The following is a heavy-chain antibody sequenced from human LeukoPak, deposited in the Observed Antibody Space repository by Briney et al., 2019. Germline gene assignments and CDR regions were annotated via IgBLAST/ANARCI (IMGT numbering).Heavy chain of an antibody. D-gene: IGHD3-22*01. CDR1: GFSLSTTGMR. J-gene: IGHJ4*02. CDR2: IDWDDDK. Sequence: ESGPALVKPTQTLTLTCTFSGFSLSTTGMRVSWIRQPPGEALEWLARIDWDDDKFYNTSLKTRLTIFKDTSKNQVVLIMTNMDPVDTATYYCARAYDSSGYSSGYYFDYWGREPWSPSPQ. V-gene: IGHV2-70*04. CDR3: ARAYDSSGYSSGYYFDY.